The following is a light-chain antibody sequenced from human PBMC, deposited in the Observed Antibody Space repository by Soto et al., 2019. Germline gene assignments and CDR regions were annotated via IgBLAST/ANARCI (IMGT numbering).Light chain of an antibody. V-gene: IGKV3-20*01. CDR2: GAS. CDR1: QSVSSSY. J-gene: IGKJ5*01. Sequence: EIVLTQSPGTLSLSPGERATLSCRASQSVSSSYFAWYQQKPGQAPRLLLYGASSRATGIPDRFSGSGSGTDLTLTISRLEPEDFAVYYCQQYGSSPPVTFGQGTRLEIK. CDR3: QQYGSSPPVT.